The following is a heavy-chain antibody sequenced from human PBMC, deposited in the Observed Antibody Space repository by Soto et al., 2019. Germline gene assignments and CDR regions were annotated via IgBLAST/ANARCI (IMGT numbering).Heavy chain of an antibody. D-gene: IGHD3-22*01. V-gene: IGHV4-30-4*01. CDR2: ISYSGST. Sequence: PSETLSLTCSVSGDSMNNGDYFWTWIRQTPGKGLQWIGYISYSGSTFYNPSLRTRLAMSVDTSKNQFSVRLRPVTAADTAVYYCARDRAHFYESSGRLDLWGQGMLVT. CDR3: ARDRAHFYESSGRLDL. CDR1: GDSMNNGDYF. J-gene: IGHJ4*02.